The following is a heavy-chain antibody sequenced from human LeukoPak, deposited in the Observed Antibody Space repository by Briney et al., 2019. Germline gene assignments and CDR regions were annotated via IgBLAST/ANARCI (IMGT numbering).Heavy chain of an antibody. D-gene: IGHD2-15*01. CDR1: GGSISSGSYY. V-gene: IGHV4-61*02. CDR2: IYISGST. Sequence: TLSLTCTVSGGSISSGSYYWSWIRQPAGKGLEWIGRIYISGSTNYNPSLKSRVTISVDTSKNQFSLKLSSVTAADTAVYYCARNSCSGGSCYENRGYFDYWGQGTLVTVSS. J-gene: IGHJ4*02. CDR3: ARNSCSGGSCYENRGYFDY.